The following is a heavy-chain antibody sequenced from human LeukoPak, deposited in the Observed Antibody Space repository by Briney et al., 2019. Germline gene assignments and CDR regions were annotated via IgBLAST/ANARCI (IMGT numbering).Heavy chain of an antibody. J-gene: IGHJ4*02. Sequence: GGSLRLSCVASGFTFSSYEMNWVRQTPGKGLEWVSYISSSGRTAYYADSVRGRFTMSRDNAKNSLYLQMNSLRAEDTAVYYCARVDCSSTSCYSGFSYFDYWGQGTLVTVSS. CDR1: GFTFSSYE. V-gene: IGHV3-48*03. D-gene: IGHD2-2*01. CDR2: ISSSGRTA. CDR3: ARVDCSSTSCYSGFSYFDY.